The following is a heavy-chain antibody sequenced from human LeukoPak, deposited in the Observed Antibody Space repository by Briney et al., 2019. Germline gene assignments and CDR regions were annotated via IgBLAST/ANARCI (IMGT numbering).Heavy chain of an antibody. D-gene: IGHD2-2*02. Sequence: EASVKVSCTASGYTFTSYYMHWVRQAPGQGLEWMGIINPSGGSTSYAQKFQGRVTMTRDTSTSTVYMELSSLRSEDTAVYYCARDWYCTSAGCYTSPFDYWGQGSLVTVSS. CDR2: INPSGGST. CDR3: ARDWYCTSAGCYTSPFDY. CDR1: GYTFTSYY. V-gene: IGHV1-46*01. J-gene: IGHJ4*02.